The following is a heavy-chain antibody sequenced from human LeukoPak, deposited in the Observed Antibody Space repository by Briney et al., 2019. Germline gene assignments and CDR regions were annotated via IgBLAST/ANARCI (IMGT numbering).Heavy chain of an antibody. CDR1: GGSISSYY. J-gene: IGHJ3*02. V-gene: IGHV4-59*01. CDR3: ARGDGSGYYYRGDAFDI. D-gene: IGHD3-22*01. Sequence: SETLSLTCTVSGGSISSYYWSWIRQSPGKGLEWIGYIYDSGSINYSPSLKSRVTISVDTSKNHFSLRLSSVTAADTAVYYCARGDGSGYYYRGDAFDIWGQGTMVTVSS. CDR2: IYDSGSI.